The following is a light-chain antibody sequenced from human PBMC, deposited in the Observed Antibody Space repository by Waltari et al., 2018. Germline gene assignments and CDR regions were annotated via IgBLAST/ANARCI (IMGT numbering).Light chain of an antibody. Sequence: TVVTQSPVALSVSPGERATLSCRTSQSIGSSLAWYQQKPGQAPRLLIYHASTRATGIPARFSGSGSETEFTLTISSLQSEDFACYYCQQYNNWPPGTFGQGTKVEV. CDR1: QSIGSS. CDR3: QQYNNWPPGT. CDR2: HAS. V-gene: IGKV3-15*01. J-gene: IGKJ1*01.